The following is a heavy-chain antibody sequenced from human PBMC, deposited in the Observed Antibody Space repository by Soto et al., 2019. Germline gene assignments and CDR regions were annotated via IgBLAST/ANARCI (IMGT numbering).Heavy chain of an antibody. D-gene: IGHD2-15*01. J-gene: IGHJ5*02. CDR1: GDSISRGDYY. V-gene: IGHV4-30-4*01. CDR3: SRSTLVDCRGASCPGERELLLPYSS. Sequence: LSLTCTVSGDSISRGDYYWNWVRQPPGKGLEWIGYIYHSGGNDQNPTLKSRVIMSVDLPRNQVSLKLSTVTAAATAVYYCSRSTLVDCRGASCPGERELLLPYSSCGQGILGTVAS. CDR2: IYHSGGN.